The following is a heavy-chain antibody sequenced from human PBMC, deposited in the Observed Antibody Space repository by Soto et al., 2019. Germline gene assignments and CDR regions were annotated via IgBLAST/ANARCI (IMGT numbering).Heavy chain of an antibody. Sequence: SETLSLTCTVSGGSISSGGYYWSWIRQHPGKGLEWIGYIYYSGSTYYNPSLKSRVTISVDTSKNQFSLKLSSVTAADTAVHYCARASEGPYGMDVWGQGTTVTVSS. V-gene: IGHV4-31*03. CDR3: ARASEGPYGMDV. CDR1: GGSISSGGYY. CDR2: IYYSGST. J-gene: IGHJ6*02.